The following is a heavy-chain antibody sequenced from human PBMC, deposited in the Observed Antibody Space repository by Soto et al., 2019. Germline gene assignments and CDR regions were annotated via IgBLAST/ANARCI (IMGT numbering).Heavy chain of an antibody. CDR3: AKDRGSLRFLDPVPY. J-gene: IGHJ4*02. CDR2: ISASGGNT. D-gene: IGHD3-3*01. CDR1: GFTFNSYV. V-gene: IGHV3-23*01. Sequence: GGSLRLSCAASGFTFNSYVMSWVRQAPGKGLEWVSGISASGGNTYYADSVKGRFTISRDNSKNTLYLQMNSLRAEDTAVYYCAKDRGSLRFLDPVPYWGQGTLVTVSS.